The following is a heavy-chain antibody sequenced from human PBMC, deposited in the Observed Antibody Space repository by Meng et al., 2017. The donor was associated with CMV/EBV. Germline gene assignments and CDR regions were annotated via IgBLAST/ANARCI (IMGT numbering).Heavy chain of an antibody. CDR3: ARADNWGGVGGPLDY. CDR1: GFTFSSYW. D-gene: IGHD7-27*01. CDR2: INSDGSST. Sequence: GESLKISCAASGFTFSSYWMHWVRQAPGKGLVWVSRINSDGSSTSYADSVKGRFTISRDNATNALCRQRNSLRAEDTAVYYCARADNWGGVGGPLDYWGQGTLVTVSS. V-gene: IGHV3-74*01. J-gene: IGHJ4*02.